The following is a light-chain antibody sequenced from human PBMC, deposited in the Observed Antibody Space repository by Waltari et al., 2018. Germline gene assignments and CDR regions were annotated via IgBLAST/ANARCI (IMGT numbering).Light chain of an antibody. CDR1: QGFSRW. J-gene: IGKJ2*01. Sequence: DIQMTQSPSTLSASVGDRVTITCRASQGFSRWLAWYQQKPGKAPKLLVYKASSLESGVPSRFSCSGSGTEFTLTISSLQPDDFATYYCQQYNSYPYTFGQGTKLEIK. CDR2: KAS. V-gene: IGKV1-5*03. CDR3: QQYNSYPYT.